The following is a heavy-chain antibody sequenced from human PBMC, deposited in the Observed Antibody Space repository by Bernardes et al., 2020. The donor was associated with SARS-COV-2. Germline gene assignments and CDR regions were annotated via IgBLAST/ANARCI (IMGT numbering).Heavy chain of an antibody. J-gene: IGHJ2*01. V-gene: IGHV3-33*01. D-gene: IGHD6-19*01. CDR1: GFTFSSYG. Sequence: GWSLRLSCAASGFTFSSYGMHWVRQAPGKGLEWVAVIWYDGSNKYYADSVKGRFTISRDNSKNTLYLQMNSLRAEDTAVYYCARAVAGGWYFDLWGRGTLVTVSS. CDR3: ARAVAGGWYFDL. CDR2: IWYDGSNK.